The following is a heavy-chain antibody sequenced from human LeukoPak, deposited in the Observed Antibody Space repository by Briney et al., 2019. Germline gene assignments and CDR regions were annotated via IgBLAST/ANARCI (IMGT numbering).Heavy chain of an antibody. CDR3: ARLGGGHIVVVTAGNWFDP. Sequence: GGSLRLSCAASEFTFSDYYMSWIRQAPGQGLEWVSYISNSGSTTYYADSVKGRFTISRDNAKNSLYLQMNSLRAEDTAVYYCARLGGGHIVVVTAGNWFDPWGQGTLVTVSS. D-gene: IGHD2-21*02. CDR1: EFTFSDYY. CDR2: ISNSGSTT. J-gene: IGHJ5*02. V-gene: IGHV3-11*04.